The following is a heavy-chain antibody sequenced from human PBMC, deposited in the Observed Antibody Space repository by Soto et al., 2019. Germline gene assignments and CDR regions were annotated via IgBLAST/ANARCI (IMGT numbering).Heavy chain of an antibody. J-gene: IGHJ4*02. Sequence: PSETLSLTCNVSGGSFSPHYGSWIRQSPGKGLEWIGYVHYSGYTNSNPSLKSRVTISLDTSKNQFSLNLTSVTAADTAVYYCARRYNNNFFDYWGQGTLVTVSS. D-gene: IGHD1-20*01. CDR3: ARRYNNNFFDY. CDR2: VHYSGYT. CDR1: GGSFSPHY. V-gene: IGHV4-59*11.